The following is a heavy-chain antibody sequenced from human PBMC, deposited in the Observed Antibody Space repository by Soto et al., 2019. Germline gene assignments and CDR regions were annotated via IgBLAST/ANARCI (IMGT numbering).Heavy chain of an antibody. CDR2: ITPYNGNT. V-gene: IGHV1-18*01. CDR3: ARDTSFYFDY. J-gene: IGHJ4*02. Sequence: EASVKVSCKASNYTFITYGITWVRQAPGQGLEWVGWITPYNGNTNYGQNFQGRVTMTADASTSTAYMELGSLTTDDTAVYYCARDTSFYFDYWGQGTRVTVSS. CDR1: NYTFITYG. D-gene: IGHD2-2*01.